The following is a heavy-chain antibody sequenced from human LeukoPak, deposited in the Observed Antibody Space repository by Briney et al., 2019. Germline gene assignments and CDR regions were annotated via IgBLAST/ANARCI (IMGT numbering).Heavy chain of an antibody. CDR3: ARDRSVAGTVDY. Sequence: GGSLRLSCAASGFSFSSYSMNWVRQAPGKGLEWVSSISSSSTFISYADSVKGRFTISRDNAKNSLYLQMNSLTAEDTAVYYCARDRSVAGTVDYWGQGTLVTVSS. V-gene: IGHV3-21*01. CDR1: GFSFSSYS. CDR2: ISSSSTFI. J-gene: IGHJ4*02. D-gene: IGHD6-19*01.